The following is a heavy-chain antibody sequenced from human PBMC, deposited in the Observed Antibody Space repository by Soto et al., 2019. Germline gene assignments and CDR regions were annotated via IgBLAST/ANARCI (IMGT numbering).Heavy chain of an antibody. V-gene: IGHV4-39*01. J-gene: IGHJ4*02. CDR1: GGSIANNNYF. D-gene: IGHD2-15*01. Sequence: SETLSLTCTVSGGSIANNNYFWGWVRQPPGKGLEWIGSAAYSGGTYKNPSLKSRVTVSVDTSKDQFSLKLTSVTAADTAVYYCAKVVVGATSHSDFDSWGQGTLVTVSS. CDR3: AKVVVGATSHSDFDS. CDR2: AAYSGGT.